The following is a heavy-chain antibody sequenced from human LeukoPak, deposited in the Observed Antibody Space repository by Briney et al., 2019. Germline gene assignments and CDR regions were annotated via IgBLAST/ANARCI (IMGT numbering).Heavy chain of an antibody. CDR2: MNPNSGNT. J-gene: IGHJ4*02. CDR1: GYTFTSYD. V-gene: IGHV1-8*01. D-gene: IGHD3-10*01. Sequence: ASVKVFCKASGYTFTSYDINWVRQATGQGLEWMGWMNPNSGNTGYAQKFQGRVTMTRNTSISTAYMELSSLRSEATAVYYCARVGFVRQYGSGSYCLSYWGQGTLVTVSS. CDR3: ARVGFVRQYGSGSYCLSY.